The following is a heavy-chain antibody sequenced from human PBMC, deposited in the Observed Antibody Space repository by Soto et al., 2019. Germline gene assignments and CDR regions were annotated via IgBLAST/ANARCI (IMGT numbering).Heavy chain of an antibody. D-gene: IGHD3-16*01. Sequence: SETLSLTCAVYGGTFSGYYWRLIRQPPGKGQKWIGEINHSGSTNYNPSLKSRVTISVDTSKNQFSLKLSSVTAADTAVYYWARVWGGAFDMWGQGIMVTFSS. CDR1: GGTFSGYY. V-gene: IGHV4-34*01. CDR2: INHSGST. CDR3: ARVWGGAFDM. J-gene: IGHJ3*02.